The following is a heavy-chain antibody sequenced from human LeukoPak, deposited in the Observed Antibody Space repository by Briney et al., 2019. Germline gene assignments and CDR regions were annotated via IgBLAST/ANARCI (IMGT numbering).Heavy chain of an antibody. CDR3: TKDYCGKFCSAV. CDR2: ITNSGGST. CDR1: GFTFSAFC. V-gene: IGHV3-23*01. J-gene: IGHJ6*02. Sequence: GGSPTPSWAASGFTFSAFCMDWVRPAPREGLGRVSTITNSGGSTYYVDSVKGRFTISRDNSKNTLYLQMNSLRAEDTAKYYCTKDYCGKFCSAVWGQGTTVTVSS. D-gene: IGHD3-9*01.